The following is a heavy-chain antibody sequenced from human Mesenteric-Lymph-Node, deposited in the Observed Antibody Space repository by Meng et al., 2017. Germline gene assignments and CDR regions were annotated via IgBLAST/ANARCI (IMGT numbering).Heavy chain of an antibody. CDR3: VRGSPHDS. D-gene: IGHD6-6*01. Sequence: GGSLRLSCAASGLTFNNYWMYWVRQGPGKGLVCVSRINPDGSPTTYADSVKCRFTISRDNPKNTLDLQVNSLRVEDTAVYYCVRGSPHDSWGQGTLVTVSS. CDR2: INPDGSPT. J-gene: IGHJ4*02. V-gene: IGHV3-74*03. CDR1: GLTFNNYW.